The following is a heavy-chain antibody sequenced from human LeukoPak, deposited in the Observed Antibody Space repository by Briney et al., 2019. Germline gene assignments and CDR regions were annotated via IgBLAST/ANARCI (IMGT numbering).Heavy chain of an antibody. D-gene: IGHD3-10*01. CDR2: IYSSGST. V-gene: IGHV4-4*07. CDR3: ARVLWFGDSNDAFDI. CDR1: GGSISTYY. J-gene: IGHJ3*02. Sequence: SETLSLTCTVSGGSISTYYWSWIRQPAGKGLEWIGHIYSSGSTNYNPSLKSRVTMSVDTSRNQFSLKLTSVTAADTAVYYCARVLWFGDSNDAFDIWGQGTKVTVSS.